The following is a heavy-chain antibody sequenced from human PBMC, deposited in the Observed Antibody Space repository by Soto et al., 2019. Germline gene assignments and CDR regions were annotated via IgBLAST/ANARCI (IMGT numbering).Heavy chain of an antibody. CDR1: GFTLSTYW. J-gene: IGHJ4*02. CDR3: ARNWQFDY. CDR2: IKQDGSEK. Sequence: EVQLVESGGGLVQPGGSLRLSCAASGFTLSTYWMSWVRQAPGKGLEWVANIKQDGSEKFYVDSVKGRFTISRDNAKNSLYLQMNSLRAEETAVYYCARNWQFDYWGQGTLVTVSS. V-gene: IGHV3-7*01. D-gene: IGHD1-1*01.